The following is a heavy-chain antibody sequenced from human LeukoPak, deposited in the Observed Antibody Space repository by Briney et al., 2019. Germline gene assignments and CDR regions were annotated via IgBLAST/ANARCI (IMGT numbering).Heavy chain of an antibody. Sequence: SETLSLTCTVSGGSISSYYWSWIRQPAGKGLEWIGRIYTSGSTNYNPSLKSRVTMSVDTSKNQFSLKLSSVTAADTAVYYCARESSCSPGYYYMDVWGKGTTVTVSS. CDR2: IYTSGST. CDR3: ARESSCSPGYYYMDV. D-gene: IGHD3-22*01. CDR1: GGSISSYY. J-gene: IGHJ6*03. V-gene: IGHV4-4*07.